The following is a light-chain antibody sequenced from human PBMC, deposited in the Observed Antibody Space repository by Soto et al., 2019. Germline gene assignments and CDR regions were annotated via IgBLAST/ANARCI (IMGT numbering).Light chain of an antibody. CDR2: DVT. V-gene: IGLV2-14*03. Sequence: QSALTQPASVSGSPGQSITISCTGTSSDVGGYDYVSWYQHHPGKAPKLMIYDVTIRPSGVSNRFSGYKSGNTASLTISGLQAEDDADYFCSSYTCSSTLHVVFGGGTKLTVL. CDR1: SSDVGGYDY. J-gene: IGLJ2*01. CDR3: SSYTCSSTLHVV.